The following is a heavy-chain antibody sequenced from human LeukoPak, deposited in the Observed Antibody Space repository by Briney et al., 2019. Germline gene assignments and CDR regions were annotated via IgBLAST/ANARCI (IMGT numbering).Heavy chain of an antibody. Sequence: SGPTLVNPTQTLTLTCTFSGFSLSTSGMCVSWIRQPPGKALEWLALIYWDDDKRYSPSLKSRLTITKDTSKNQVVLTMTNMDPVDTATYYCAHSIHVDTANYFDYWGQGTLVTVSS. CDR3: AHSIHVDTANYFDY. D-gene: IGHD5-18*01. V-gene: IGHV2-5*08. J-gene: IGHJ4*02. CDR2: IYWDDDK. CDR1: GFSLSTSGMC.